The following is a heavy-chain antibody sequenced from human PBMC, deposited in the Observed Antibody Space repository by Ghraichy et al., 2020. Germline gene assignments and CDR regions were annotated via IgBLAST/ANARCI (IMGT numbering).Heavy chain of an antibody. V-gene: IGHV1-18*04. CDR3: ARDYGYFDY. CDR2: INPYNGAT. J-gene: IGHJ4*02. D-gene: IGHD3-10*01. Sequence: ASVKVSCKASDYTFPTNGLSWVRQAPGQGLEWMGWINPYNGATNYAQRLQGRVTMTTDTSTSTAYMELRSLRSDDTAVYYCARDYGYFDYWGQGILVTVSS. CDR1: DYTFPTNG.